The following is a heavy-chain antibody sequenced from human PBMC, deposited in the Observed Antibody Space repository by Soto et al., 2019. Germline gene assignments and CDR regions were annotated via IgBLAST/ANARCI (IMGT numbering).Heavy chain of an antibody. CDR1: GFSFSSYA. CDR3: ARWSYLDY. D-gene: IGHD3-3*01. V-gene: IGHV3-23*01. J-gene: IGHJ4*02. CDR2: ISGSDGKT. Sequence: GGSLRLSCAASGFSFSSYAMSWVRQAPGKGLEWVSTISGSDGKTFYADSVKGRFSISRDTSKNTLYLQMNSLRADDTAVYYCARWSYLDYWGQGTRVTVS.